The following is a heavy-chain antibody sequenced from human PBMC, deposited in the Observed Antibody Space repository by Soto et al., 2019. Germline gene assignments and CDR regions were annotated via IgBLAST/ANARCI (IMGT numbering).Heavy chain of an antibody. CDR2: IYWDDDK. V-gene: IGHV2-5*02. J-gene: IGHJ3*02. Sequence: QITLKESGPPLVKPTQTLTLTCTFSGFSLSTSGVAVGWIRQPPGKALEWLALIYWDDDKRYSPSMKGGLTITRDTSKNQVVLIMTNMDPEDTATYYCAHRLTATAFDIWGQGTMVTVSS. CDR3: AHRLTATAFDI. D-gene: IGHD2-21*02. CDR1: GFSLSTSGVA.